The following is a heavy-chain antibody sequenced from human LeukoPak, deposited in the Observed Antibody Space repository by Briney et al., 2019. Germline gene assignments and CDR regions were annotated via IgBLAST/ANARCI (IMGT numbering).Heavy chain of an antibody. V-gene: IGHV3-74*01. D-gene: IGHD5-18*01. CDR2: IKGDERST. Sequence: PGGSLRLSCAASGFTFSSYWLHWVRQAPGKGLVWVSRIKGDERSTNYADSVKGRFTISRDNAKNTVYLEMNSLRAEDTAVYYCVRGQLWSCYHDYWGQGTLVTVSS. J-gene: IGHJ4*02. CDR1: GFTFSSYW. CDR3: VRGQLWSCYHDY.